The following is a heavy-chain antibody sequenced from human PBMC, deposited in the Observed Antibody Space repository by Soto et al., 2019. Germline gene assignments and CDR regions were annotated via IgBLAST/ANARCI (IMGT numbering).Heavy chain of an antibody. V-gene: IGHV4-30-4*01. CDR1: VGSISSGDYY. D-gene: IGHD3-16*01. CDR3: AGFGNWFDP. CDR2: IYYSGST. Sequence: ILSLTCNLSVGSISSGDYYWCWIRQPPGKGLEWIGYIYYSGSTYYNPSLKSRVTISVDTSKNQFSLKLSSVTAADTAVYYCAGFGNWFDPWGQGTLVTVS. J-gene: IGHJ5*02.